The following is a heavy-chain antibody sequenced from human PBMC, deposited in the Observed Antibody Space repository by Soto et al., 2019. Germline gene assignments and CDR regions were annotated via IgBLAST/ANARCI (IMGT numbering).Heavy chain of an antibody. V-gene: IGHV5-51*01. CDR3: ARIQRDIVLVTAAPGFWFDP. D-gene: IGHD2-2*01. J-gene: IGHJ5*02. CDR1: GYSFTSYW. Sequence: RGESLRISCKGSGYSFTSYWSGWVRQMPGKGLEWMGIIYPGDSDTRYSPSFQGQVTISADKSISTAYLQWSSLKASDTAMYYCARIQRDIVLVTAAPGFWFDPWGQGTLVPVSS. CDR2: IYPGDSDT.